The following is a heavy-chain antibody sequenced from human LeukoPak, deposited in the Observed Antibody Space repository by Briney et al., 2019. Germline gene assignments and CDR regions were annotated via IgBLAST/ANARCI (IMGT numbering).Heavy chain of an antibody. CDR2: ITGSSSYI. Sequence: GGSLRLSCAASGFTFSTYYMNWVRQAPGKGLEWVSFITGSSSYIYYTDSVKGRFTISRDNAKNSLFLQMNSLRDEDTAVYYCASLRGYSYGLDHWGQGTLVTVSS. CDR1: GFTFSTYY. D-gene: IGHD5-18*01. J-gene: IGHJ4*02. CDR3: ASLRGYSYGLDH. V-gene: IGHV3-21*01.